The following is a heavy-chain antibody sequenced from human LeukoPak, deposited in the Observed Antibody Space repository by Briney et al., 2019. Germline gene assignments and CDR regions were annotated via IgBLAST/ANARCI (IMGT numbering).Heavy chain of an antibody. D-gene: IGHD6-19*01. Sequence: GGSLRLSCAASGFTFSSYAMSWVRQAPGKGLEWVSVIYSGGSTYYADSVKGRFTISRHNSKNTLYLQMNSLRAEDTAVYYCAKDIAVAGVATFDYWGQGTLVTVSS. CDR2: IYSGGST. V-gene: IGHV3-23*03. CDR1: GFTFSSYA. CDR3: AKDIAVAGVATFDY. J-gene: IGHJ4*02.